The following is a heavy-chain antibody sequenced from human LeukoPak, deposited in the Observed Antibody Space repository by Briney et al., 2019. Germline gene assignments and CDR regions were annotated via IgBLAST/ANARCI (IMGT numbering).Heavy chain of an antibody. J-gene: IGHJ3*02. CDR1: GFTFRSYS. Sequence: GGSLRLSCAASGFTFRSYSMNWVRQAPGKGLEWVSYISSISGTIYYADSVKGRFTISRDNAKNSVFLQMNSLRAEDTAVYYCARVELRYFDWLSPVHAFDIWGQGTMVTVSS. V-gene: IGHV3-48*01. CDR3: ARVELRYFDWLSPVHAFDI. D-gene: IGHD3-9*01. CDR2: ISSISGTI.